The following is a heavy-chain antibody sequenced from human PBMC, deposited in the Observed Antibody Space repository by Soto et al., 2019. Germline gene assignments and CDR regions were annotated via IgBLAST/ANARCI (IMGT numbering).Heavy chain of an antibody. D-gene: IGHD3-10*01. CDR3: ARYYGSGSYWHYYYGMDV. J-gene: IGHJ6*02. CDR1: GGTFSSYA. Sequence: SVKVSCKASGGTFSSYAISWVRQAPGQGLEWMGGIIPIFGTANYAQKFQGRVTITADKSTSTAYMELSSLRSEDTAVYYCARYYGSGSYWHYYYGMDVWGQGTTVTVSS. V-gene: IGHV1-69*06. CDR2: IIPIFGTA.